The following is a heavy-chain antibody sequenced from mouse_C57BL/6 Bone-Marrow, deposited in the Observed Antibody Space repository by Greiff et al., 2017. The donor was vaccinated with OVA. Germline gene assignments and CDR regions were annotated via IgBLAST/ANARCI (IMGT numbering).Heavy chain of an antibody. CDR1: GFTFTDYY. CDR2: IRNKANGYTT. D-gene: IGHD6-1*01. CDR3: ARYERAASFAY. J-gene: IGHJ3*01. Sequence: EVKLVESGGGLVQPGGSLSLSCAASGFTFTDYYMSWVRQPPGKALEWLGFIRNKANGYTTEYSASVKGRFPISRDNSQSILYLQMNALRAEDSATYYCARYERAASFAYWGQGTLVTVSA. V-gene: IGHV7-3*01.